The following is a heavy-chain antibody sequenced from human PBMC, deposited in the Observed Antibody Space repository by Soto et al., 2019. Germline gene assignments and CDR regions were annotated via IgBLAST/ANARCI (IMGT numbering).Heavy chain of an antibody. D-gene: IGHD6-19*01. CDR1: GGSISGYY. V-gene: IGHV4-59*12. Sequence: SETLSLTCTVSGGSISGYYWSWFRQPPGKGLEWIASVYYSGSTNYNPSLKSRVTISVDTSKTQFSLKLSSVTAADTAVYYCARAGGLGAVAVDYWGQGTLVTVSS. CDR3: ARAGGLGAVAVDY. J-gene: IGHJ4*02. CDR2: VYYSGST.